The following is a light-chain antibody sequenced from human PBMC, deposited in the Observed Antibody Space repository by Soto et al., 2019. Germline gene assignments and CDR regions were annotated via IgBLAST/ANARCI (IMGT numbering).Light chain of an antibody. V-gene: IGKV1-39*01. CDR1: QGISTY. CDR3: QQSYSRPRA. J-gene: IGKJ1*01. Sequence: DIQMTQSPSSLSASVGDRVTITCRASQGISTYLNWYQQKPGKAPKLLIYAASSLQSGVPSRFSGSGSETDFTLTINSLEPEDFATYFCQQSYSRPRAFGQGTKVDI. CDR2: AAS.